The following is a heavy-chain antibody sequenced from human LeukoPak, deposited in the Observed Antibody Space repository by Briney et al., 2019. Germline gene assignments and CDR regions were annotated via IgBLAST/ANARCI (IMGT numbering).Heavy chain of an antibody. CDR2: IYSVGST. CDR3: ARDPGIIGTAVDF. CDR1: GFTVSSNY. V-gene: IGHV3-53*01. D-gene: IGHD1-7*01. Sequence: GGSLRLSCAASGFTVSSNYMNWVRQAPGKGLEWVSVIYSVGSTNYADSVKGRFTISRDNSKNTLYLQMNSLRAEDTAVYYCARDPGIIGTAVDFWGQGTLVTVSS. J-gene: IGHJ4*02.